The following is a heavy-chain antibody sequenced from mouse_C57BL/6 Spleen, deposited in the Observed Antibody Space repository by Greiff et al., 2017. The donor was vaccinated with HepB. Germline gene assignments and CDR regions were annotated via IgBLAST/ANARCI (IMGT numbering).Heavy chain of an antibody. CDR2: ISDGGSYT. J-gene: IGHJ2*01. Sequence: EVQGVDSGGGLVKPGGSLKLSCAASGFTFSSYAMSWVRQTPEKRLEWVATISDGGSYTYYPDNVKGRFTISRDNAKNNLYLQMSHLKSEDTAMYYCAREGFDYWGQGTTLSVSS. CDR1: GFTFSSYA. CDR3: AREGFDY. V-gene: IGHV5-4*01.